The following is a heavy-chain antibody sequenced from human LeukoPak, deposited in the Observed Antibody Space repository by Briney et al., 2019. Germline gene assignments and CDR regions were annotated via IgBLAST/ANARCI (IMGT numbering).Heavy chain of an antibody. Sequence: GGSLRLSCAASGFTFINYSMSWVRQAPGKGLEWVSGISGSGGSTYYADSVKGRFTISRDNSKNTLYLQMNSLRAEDTAVYYCANHEATLWIFRYWGQGTLVTVSS. CDR1: GFTFINYS. CDR2: ISGSGGST. V-gene: IGHV3-23*01. CDR3: ANHEATLWIFRY. D-gene: IGHD3-10*01. J-gene: IGHJ4*02.